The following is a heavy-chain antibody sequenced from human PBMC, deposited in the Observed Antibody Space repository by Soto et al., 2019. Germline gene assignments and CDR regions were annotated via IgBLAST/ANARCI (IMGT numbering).Heavy chain of an antibody. Sequence: QVQLVQSGSEVKKPGASVKVSCKASGYTFTSHDINWMRQATGQGLEWMGCMNPNSGQTNYAQTFQGKVTMTRHTPISTAYIELTNLRSEDTAIYYCASDISTTWGQGTLVTVSS. J-gene: IGHJ5*02. CDR2: MNPNSGQT. CDR1: GYTFTSHD. CDR3: ASDISTT. D-gene: IGHD2-2*01. V-gene: IGHV1-8*01.